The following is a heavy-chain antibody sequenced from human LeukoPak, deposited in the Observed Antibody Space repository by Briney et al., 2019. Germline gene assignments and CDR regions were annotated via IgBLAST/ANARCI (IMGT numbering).Heavy chain of an antibody. V-gene: IGHV3-66*01. CDR2: IYSRDYT. D-gene: IGHD3-10*01. J-gene: IGHJ6*02. CDR3: ARRSGYGSGSYYYYGMDV. Sequence: PGVSLRLSCAASGFTVSTNYMSWVRQAPGKGLEWLSVIYSRDYTYYADSVKGRFTISRDNSKNTLYLQMNSLRAEDTAVYYCARRSGYGSGSYYYYGMDVWGQGTTVTVSS. CDR1: GFTVSTNY.